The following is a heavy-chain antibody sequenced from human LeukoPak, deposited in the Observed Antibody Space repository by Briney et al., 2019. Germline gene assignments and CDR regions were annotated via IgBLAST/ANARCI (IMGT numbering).Heavy chain of an antibody. CDR2: FDPEDGET. D-gene: IGHD5/OR15-5a*01. Sequence: ASVKVSFTVSGYTLTELSMHWVRQAPGKGLEWMGGFDPEDGETIYAQKFQGRVTMTEDTSTDTAYMELSSLRSEDTAVYYCATGLRRVVAAEYFQHWGQGTLVTVSS. CDR1: GYTLTELS. V-gene: IGHV1-24*01. CDR3: ATGLRRVVAAEYFQH. J-gene: IGHJ1*01.